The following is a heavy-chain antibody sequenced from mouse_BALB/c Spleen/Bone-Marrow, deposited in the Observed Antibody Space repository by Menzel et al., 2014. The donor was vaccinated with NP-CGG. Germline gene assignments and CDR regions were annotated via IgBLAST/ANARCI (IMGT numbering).Heavy chain of an antibody. V-gene: IGHV1S29*02. CDR1: GYTFTDYN. D-gene: IGHD1-1*01. CDR2: IYPYNGGT. J-gene: IGHJ2*01. CDR3: ARREAVVADFDY. Sequence: VQLQQSGPELVKPGASVKISCKASGYTFTDYNMHWVKQSHGKSLEWIGYIYPYNGGTGYNQKFKSKATLTVDNSSSTAYMELRSLTSEDSAVYYCARREAVVADFDYWGQGTTPTASS.